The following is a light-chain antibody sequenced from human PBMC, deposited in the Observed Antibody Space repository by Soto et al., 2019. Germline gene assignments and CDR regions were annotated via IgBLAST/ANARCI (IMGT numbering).Light chain of an antibody. CDR2: DVS. CDR3: SSYTSSSTPHYV. J-gene: IGLJ1*01. V-gene: IGLV2-14*01. CDR1: SSDVGGYNY. Sequence: QSALTQPASVSGSPGQSITISCTGTSSDVGGYNYVSWCQQHPGKAPKLMIYDVSNRPSGVSNRFSGSKSGNTASLTISGLQAEDEADYYCSSYTSSSTPHYVFGTGTKLTVL.